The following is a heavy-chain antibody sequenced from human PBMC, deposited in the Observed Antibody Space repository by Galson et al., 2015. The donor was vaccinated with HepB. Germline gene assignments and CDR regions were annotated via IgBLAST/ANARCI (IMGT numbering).Heavy chain of an antibody. CDR3: ARATLTTGFDS. J-gene: IGHJ4*02. CDR1: GGSITSNNW. V-gene: IGHV4-4*02. D-gene: IGHD4-17*01. CDR2: IHHTGST. Sequence: ETLSLTCAVSGGSITSNNWWSWVRQPPGKRLEWIGEIHHTGSTNYNPSFQSRVTISTDKSKNQFSLKVNSVTAADTSVYYCARATLTTGFDSWGQGTLVTVSS.